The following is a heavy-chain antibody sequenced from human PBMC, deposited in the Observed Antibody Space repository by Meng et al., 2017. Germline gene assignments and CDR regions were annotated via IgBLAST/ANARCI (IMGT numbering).Heavy chain of an antibody. CDR1: GFALSTSGVG. J-gene: IGHJ3*02. D-gene: IGHD6-13*01. V-gene: IGHV2-5*01. Sequence: SGPTLAKPTQTFTLTCTFSGFALSTSGVGVGWIRQPPGKALEWFALIYWNDDKRYSPSLKSRLTITKDTSKNQVVLTMTNMDPVDTATYYCAHSEYSSSWSDAFVIWGQGTMVTVSS. CDR3: AHSEYSSSWSDAFVI. CDR2: IYWNDDK.